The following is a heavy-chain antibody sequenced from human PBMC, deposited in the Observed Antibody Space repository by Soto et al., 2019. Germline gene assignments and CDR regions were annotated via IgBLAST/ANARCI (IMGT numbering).Heavy chain of an antibody. CDR1: GYTFTSYD. Sequence: ASVKVSCKASGYTFTSYDINWVRQATGQGLEWMGWMNPNSGNTGYAQKFQGRVTMTRNTSISTAYMELSSLRSEDTAVYYCASAMKYCGGDCYSYYYYGMDAWGQGTTVTVSS. J-gene: IGHJ6*02. V-gene: IGHV1-8*01. CDR3: ASAMKYCGGDCYSYYYYGMDA. CDR2: MNPNSGNT. D-gene: IGHD2-21*02.